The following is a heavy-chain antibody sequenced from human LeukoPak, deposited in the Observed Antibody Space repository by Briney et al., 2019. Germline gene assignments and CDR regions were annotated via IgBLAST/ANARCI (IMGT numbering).Heavy chain of an antibody. Sequence: GGSLRLSCAASGFTFSSYSMNWVRQAPGKGLEWVSYISSSSSTIYYADSVKGRFTISRDNAKNSLYLQMNSLRAEDTAVYYCARESSAVAAYYYFDYWGQGTLVTVSS. CDR3: ARESSAVAAYYYFDY. D-gene: IGHD6-19*01. J-gene: IGHJ4*02. CDR2: ISSSSSTI. CDR1: GFTFSSYS. V-gene: IGHV3-48*01.